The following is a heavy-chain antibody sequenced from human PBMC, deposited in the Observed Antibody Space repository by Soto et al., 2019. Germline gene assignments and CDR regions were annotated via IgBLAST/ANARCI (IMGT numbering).Heavy chain of an antibody. CDR2: IIPILGIA. Sequence: GASVKVSCKASGGTFSSYTISWVRQAPGQGLEWMGRIIPILGIANYAQKFQGRVTITADKSTSTAYMELSSLRSEDTAVYYCAIFYSMGRLEPYIDFWGPGILVTVSS. V-gene: IGHV1-69*02. CDR3: AIFYSMGRLEPYIDF. CDR1: GGTFSSYT. J-gene: IGHJ4*02. D-gene: IGHD1-1*01.